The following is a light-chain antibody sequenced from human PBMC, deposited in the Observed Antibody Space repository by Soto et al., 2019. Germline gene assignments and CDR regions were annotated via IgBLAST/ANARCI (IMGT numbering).Light chain of an antibody. CDR1: QSVANN. V-gene: IGKV3-15*01. J-gene: IGKJ1*01. Sequence: DIVMTQSPATLSVSPGERVTLSCRASQSVANNVAWYQQRPGQPPRLLIYGASTRASGVPARFSGSGYGRQFTLTISSLQSEDFAVYHCQQHNNLPPWTFGQGTKVEVK. CDR2: GAS. CDR3: QQHNNLPPWT.